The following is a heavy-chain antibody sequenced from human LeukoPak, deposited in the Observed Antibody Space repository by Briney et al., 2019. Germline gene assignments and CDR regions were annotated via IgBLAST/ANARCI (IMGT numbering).Heavy chain of an antibody. Sequence: SETLSLTCTVSGGSVSSSCYYWNWIRQSPGKGLEWIGYIYNSGSTSYNPSLRSRVTISVDLSKNLFSLKLSSVTAADTAVYYCARDLFGELRFWGQGTLVTVSS. CDR1: GGSVSSSCYY. J-gene: IGHJ4*02. D-gene: IGHD3-10*02. CDR3: ARDLFGELRF. CDR2: IYNSGST. V-gene: IGHV4-61*01.